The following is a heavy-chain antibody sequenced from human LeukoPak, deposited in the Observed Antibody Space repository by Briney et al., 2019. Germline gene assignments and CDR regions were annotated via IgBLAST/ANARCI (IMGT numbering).Heavy chain of an antibody. D-gene: IGHD2-15*01. CDR1: GYTFTSYY. J-gene: IGHJ6*03. Sequence: GAAVKVSCKASGYTFTSYYMHWVRQAPGQGLEWMGIINPSGGSTSYAQKFQGRVTMTRDTSTSTVYMELSSLRSEDTAVYYCARDRCSGGGCYYYYMDVWGKGTTVTISS. V-gene: IGHV1-46*01. CDR2: INPSGGST. CDR3: ARDRCSGGGCYYYYMDV.